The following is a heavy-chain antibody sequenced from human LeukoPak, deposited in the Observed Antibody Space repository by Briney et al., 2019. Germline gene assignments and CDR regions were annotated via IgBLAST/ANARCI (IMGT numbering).Heavy chain of an antibody. CDR2: ISSSGSTI. CDR3: AKVKQLVPDY. J-gene: IGHJ4*02. Sequence: PGGSLRLSCAAAGFTFSDYYMSWIRQAPGKGREWVSYISSSGSTIYADSVKGRFTISRDNSKNTLYLQMNSLRAEDTAVYYCAKVKQLVPDYWGQGTLVTVSS. CDR1: GFTFSDYY. V-gene: IGHV3-11*01. D-gene: IGHD6-13*01.